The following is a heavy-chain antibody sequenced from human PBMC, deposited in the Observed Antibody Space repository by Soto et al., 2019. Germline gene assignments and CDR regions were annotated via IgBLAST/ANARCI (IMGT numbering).Heavy chain of an antibody. Sequence: EVQLVESGGGLVKPGGSLRLSCAASGFTFSSYSMNWVRQAPGKGLEWVSSISSSSSYIYYADSVKGRFTIARDNAKKSLYLQMNSLSAEDTAVYYCARGDCSSTSCSRRGYYYYGMDVWGQGTTVTVSS. V-gene: IGHV3-21*01. J-gene: IGHJ6*02. D-gene: IGHD2-2*01. CDR3: ARGDCSSTSCSRRGYYYYGMDV. CDR1: GFTFSSYS. CDR2: ISSSSSYI.